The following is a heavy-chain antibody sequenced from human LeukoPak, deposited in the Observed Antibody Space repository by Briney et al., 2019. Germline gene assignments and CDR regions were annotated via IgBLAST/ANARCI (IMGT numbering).Heavy chain of an antibody. J-gene: IGHJ4*02. CDR3: TTRITIFGVVIQDY. CDR1: GFTFSSYS. D-gene: IGHD3-3*01. V-gene: IGHV3-15*01. Sequence: GGSLRLSCAASGFTFSSYSMNWVRQAPGKGLEWVGRIKSKTDGGTTDYAAPVKGRFTISRDDSKNTLYLQMNSLKTEDTAVYYCTTRITIFGVVIQDYWGQGTLVTVSS. CDR2: IKSKTDGGTT.